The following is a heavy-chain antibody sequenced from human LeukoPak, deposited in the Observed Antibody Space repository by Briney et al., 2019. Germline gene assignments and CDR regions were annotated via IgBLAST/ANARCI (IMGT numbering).Heavy chain of an antibody. Sequence: ASETLSLTCTVSGYSISSGYYWGWIRQPPGKGLEWIGSIYHSGSTYYNPSLKSRVTISVDMSKNQFSLKLSSVTAADTAVYYCARAGTARFDYWGQGTLVTASS. CDR1: GYSISSGYY. CDR3: ARAGTARFDY. CDR2: IYHSGST. V-gene: IGHV4-38-2*02. J-gene: IGHJ4*02. D-gene: IGHD1-1*01.